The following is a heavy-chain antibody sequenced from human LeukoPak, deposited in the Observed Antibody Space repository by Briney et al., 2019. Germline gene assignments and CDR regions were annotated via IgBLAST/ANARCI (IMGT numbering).Heavy chain of an antibody. D-gene: IGHD3-22*01. J-gene: IGHJ4*02. CDR3: AKFQANYYDSSGYGCFDY. V-gene: IGHV3-23*01. CDR2: ISGTGGST. Sequence: GGSLRLSCAASEFTFSRYAMSWVRQAPGKGLEWVSTISGTGGSTYYADSVKGRFTISRDNSKNTMYLQMNSLRAEDTAVFYCAKFQANYYDSSGYGCFDYWGQGTLVTVSS. CDR1: EFTFSRYA.